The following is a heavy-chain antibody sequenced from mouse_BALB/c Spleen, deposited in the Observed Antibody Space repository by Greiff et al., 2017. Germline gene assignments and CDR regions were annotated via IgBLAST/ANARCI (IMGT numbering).Heavy chain of an antibody. J-gene: IGHJ2*01. CDR1: GYSFTGYY. CDR2: INPYNGAT. D-gene: IGHD2-1*01. Sequence: VQLQQSGPELVKPGASVKISCKASGYSFTGYYMHWVKQSHVKSLEWIGRINPYNGATSYNQNFKDKASLTVDKSSSTAYMELHSLTSEDSAVYYCAREGNYGYFDYWGQGTTLTVSS. CDR3: AREGNYGYFDY. V-gene: IGHV1-31*01.